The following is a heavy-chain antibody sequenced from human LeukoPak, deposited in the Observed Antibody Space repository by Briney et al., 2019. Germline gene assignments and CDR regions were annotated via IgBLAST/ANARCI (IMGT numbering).Heavy chain of an antibody. CDR2: IYYSGST. Sequence: PSETLSLTCTVSGGSISSYYWSWIRQPPGKGLEWIGYIYYSGSTNYNPSLKSRVTISVDTSKNQFSLKLSSVTAADTAVYYCARGFYSTVTRYWGQGTLVTVSS. CDR1: GGSISSYY. V-gene: IGHV4-59*01. D-gene: IGHD4-17*01. J-gene: IGHJ4*02. CDR3: ARGFYSTVTRY.